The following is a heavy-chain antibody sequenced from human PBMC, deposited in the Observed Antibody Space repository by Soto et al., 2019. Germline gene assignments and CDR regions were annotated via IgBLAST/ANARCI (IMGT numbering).Heavy chain of an antibody. D-gene: IGHD5-18*01. V-gene: IGHV4-34*01. Sequence: SETLSLTCAVYGGSFSGYYWSWIRQPPGKGLEWIGEINHSGSTNYNPSLKSRVTISVDTSKNQFSLKLSSVTAADTVVYYCARGGGYSYGYEDYGGQGTLVTVSS. J-gene: IGHJ4*02. CDR2: INHSGST. CDR1: GGSFSGYY. CDR3: ARGGGYSYGYEDY.